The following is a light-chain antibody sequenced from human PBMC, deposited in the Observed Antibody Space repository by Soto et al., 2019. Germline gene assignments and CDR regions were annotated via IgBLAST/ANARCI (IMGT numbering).Light chain of an antibody. J-gene: IGLJ1*01. CDR2: STS. CDR3: LLYYGGAYV. CDR1: TGAVTSGYY. Sequence: QTVVTQEPSLTVSPGGTVTLTCASSTGAVTSGYYSNWFQQKPGQAPRPLIYSTSNKHSWTPARVSGSLLGGKAALTLSGVQPEDEAEYYCLLYYGGAYVFGTGTKLTVL. V-gene: IGLV7-43*01.